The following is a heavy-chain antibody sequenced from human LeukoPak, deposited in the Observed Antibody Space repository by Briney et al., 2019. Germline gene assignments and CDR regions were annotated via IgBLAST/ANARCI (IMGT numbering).Heavy chain of an antibody. Sequence: SETLSLTCTVSGGSISSSSYYWGWIRQPPGKGLEWIGSIYYSGSTYYNPSLKGRVTISVDTSKNQFSLKLSSVTAADTAVYYCARGLSVNSNDAFDIWGQGTMVTVSS. CDR3: ARGLSVNSNDAFDI. CDR2: IYYSGST. CDR1: GGSISSSSYY. V-gene: IGHV4-39*01. J-gene: IGHJ3*02. D-gene: IGHD4-23*01.